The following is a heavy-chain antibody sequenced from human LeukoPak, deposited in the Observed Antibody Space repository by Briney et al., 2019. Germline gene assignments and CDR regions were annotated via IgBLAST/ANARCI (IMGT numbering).Heavy chain of an antibody. CDR2: ISGSGGST. V-gene: IGHV3-23*01. CDR1: GFTFSNYA. J-gene: IGHJ4*02. CDR3: AAIVTVTTSEY. Sequence: GGSLRLSCAASGFTFSNYAMSWVRQAPGKGLEWVSAISGSGGSTYYADSVKGRFTISRDNSKNTLYLQMNSLRAEDTAVYYCAAIVTVTTSEYWGQGTLVTVSS. D-gene: IGHD4-17*01.